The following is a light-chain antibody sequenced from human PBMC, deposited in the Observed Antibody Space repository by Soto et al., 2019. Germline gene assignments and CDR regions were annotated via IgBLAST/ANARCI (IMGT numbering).Light chain of an antibody. V-gene: IGKV3-15*01. Sequence: EIVMTQSPATLSVSPGERATLSCRASQSVRDNLAWYQQKPGQAPRLLIYGASSRATGVPARFSGSGSGTGFTLTISGLQSEDFAVYYCQQYSNWPITFGQGTRLE. CDR1: QSVRDN. CDR3: QQYSNWPIT. CDR2: GAS. J-gene: IGKJ5*01.